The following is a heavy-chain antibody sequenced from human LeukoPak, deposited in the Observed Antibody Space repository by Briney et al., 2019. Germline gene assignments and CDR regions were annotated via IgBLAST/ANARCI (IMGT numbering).Heavy chain of an antibody. D-gene: IGHD4-17*01. J-gene: IGHJ4*02. V-gene: IGHV3-74*01. CDR3: ARETADYGEYYFDY. CDR1: GFTFNNYW. Sequence: GSLRLSFAASGFTFNNYWMHWVRQVPGKGLVWVSRISRDGSSTSYADSVKGRFTISRDNAKNTLYLQTNSLRAEDTAVYYCARETADYGEYYFDYWGQGTLVTVSS. CDR2: ISRDGSST.